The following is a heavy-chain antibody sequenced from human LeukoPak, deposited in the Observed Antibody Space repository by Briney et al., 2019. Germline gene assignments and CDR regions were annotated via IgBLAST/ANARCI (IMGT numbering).Heavy chain of an antibody. D-gene: IGHD6-13*01. CDR3: AREVGSSSWYGYYYYYGMDV. CDR1: GGTFSSYA. Sequence: GASVKVSCKASGGTFSSYAISWVRQAPGQGLEWMGGIIPIFGTANYAQKFQGRVTITADESTSTAYMELSSLRSEDTAVYYCAREVGSSSWYGYYYYYGMDVWGQGTTVTVSS. J-gene: IGHJ6*02. CDR2: IIPIFGTA. V-gene: IGHV1-69*13.